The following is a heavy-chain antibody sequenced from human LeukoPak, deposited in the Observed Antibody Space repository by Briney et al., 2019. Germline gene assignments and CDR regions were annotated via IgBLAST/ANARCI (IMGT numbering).Heavy chain of an antibody. CDR3: ARTLGDTAMARFDSYYYSYGMDV. CDR2: IIHSGTNT. CDR1: GFTFSSYW. D-gene: IGHD5-18*01. J-gene: IGHJ6*02. V-gene: IGHV3-23*01. Sequence: GGSLRLSCVGSGFTFSSYWMSWVRQAPGKGLEWVAAIIHSGTNTYHADSVKGGFTISRDNSKTTLYLPMNSLRAEDTAVYYCARTLGDTAMARFDSYYYSYGMDVWGQGTTVTVSS.